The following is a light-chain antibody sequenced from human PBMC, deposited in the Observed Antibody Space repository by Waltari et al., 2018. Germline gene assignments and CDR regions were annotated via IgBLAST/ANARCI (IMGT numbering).Light chain of an antibody. CDR2: DVS. J-gene: IGLJ2*01. Sequence: QSALTQPASVSGSPGQSVTIFCAGTSNDVGVYNSVSWYQEHPGKAPRVIIYDVSDRPSGVSDSFSGSKSGNTASLTISGLQAEDEADYYCSSQSSNDVVLFGGGTKLTVL. V-gene: IGLV2-14*01. CDR3: SSQSSNDVVL. CDR1: SNDVGVYNS.